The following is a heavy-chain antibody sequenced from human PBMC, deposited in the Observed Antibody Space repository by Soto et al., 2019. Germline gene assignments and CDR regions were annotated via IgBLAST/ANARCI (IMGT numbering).Heavy chain of an antibody. V-gene: IGHV4-31*03. Sequence: SETLSLTCTVSGGSISSGGYYWSWIRQHPGEGLEWIGYIYYSGSTYYNPSLKSRVTISVDTSKNQFSLKLSSVTAADTAVYYCARINVDTAMEFDYWGQGTLVTVSS. D-gene: IGHD5-18*01. CDR1: GGSISSGGYY. J-gene: IGHJ4*02. CDR2: IYYSGST. CDR3: ARINVDTAMEFDY.